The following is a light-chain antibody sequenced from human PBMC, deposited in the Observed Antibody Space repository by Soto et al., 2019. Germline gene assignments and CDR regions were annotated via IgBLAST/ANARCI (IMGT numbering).Light chain of an antibody. CDR1: QSVSNW. V-gene: IGKV1-5*01. CDR3: QQYSSRWT. J-gene: IGKJ1*01. CDR2: DAS. Sequence: DIQMTQSPSTLSASVGDRVTITCRASQSVSNWLAWYQQKPGKAPKLLIYDASSLESRVSSRFSGSGSGTEFTLTISSLQPDDFATYYCQQYSSRWTFGQGTKVEIK.